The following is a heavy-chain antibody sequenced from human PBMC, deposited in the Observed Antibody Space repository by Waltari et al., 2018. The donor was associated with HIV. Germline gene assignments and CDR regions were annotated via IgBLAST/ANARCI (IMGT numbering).Heavy chain of an antibody. D-gene: IGHD2-15*01. V-gene: IGHV4-34*02. CDR1: GGSFANYY. J-gene: IGHJ4*02. CDR3: ARRGSGGSPITV. CDR2: INYGGTI. Sequence: QVQLQQWGAGLLKPSETLSLTCSLSGGSFANYYWSWIRQSPGQGLEWIGEINYGGTITVKPSLKRLVVLSIEASKFQFSLNLTSVTAADTAVYFCARRGSGGSPITVWGRGSPVIVSS.